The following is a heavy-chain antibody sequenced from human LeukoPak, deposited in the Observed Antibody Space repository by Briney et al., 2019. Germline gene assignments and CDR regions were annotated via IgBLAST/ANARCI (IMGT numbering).Heavy chain of an antibody. V-gene: IGHV3-23*01. CDR3: AKHQMVVAATLDY. Sequence: GGSLRLSCAASGFTVSSNYMSWVRQAPGKGLEWVSAISGSGGSTYYADSVKGRFTISRDNTKNTLYLQMNSLRAEDTAVYYCAKHQMVVAATLDYWGQGTLVTVSS. CDR1: GFTVSSNY. J-gene: IGHJ4*02. D-gene: IGHD2-15*01. CDR2: ISGSGGST.